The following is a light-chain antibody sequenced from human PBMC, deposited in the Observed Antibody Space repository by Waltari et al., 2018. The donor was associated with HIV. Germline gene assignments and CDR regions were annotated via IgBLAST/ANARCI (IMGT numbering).Light chain of an antibody. CDR3: QSYDSSLRGHV. V-gene: IGLV1-40*01. CDR2: GNS. J-gene: IGLJ1*01. Sequence: QSVLTQPPSVSGAPGQRITISCTGSSSTIGAGFDVHWYQQLPGKAPKVLIYGNSNRPSGVPDRFSGSKSGTSASLAITGLQADDEGDYYCQSYDSSLRGHVFGSGTRVTVL. CDR1: SSTIGAGFD.